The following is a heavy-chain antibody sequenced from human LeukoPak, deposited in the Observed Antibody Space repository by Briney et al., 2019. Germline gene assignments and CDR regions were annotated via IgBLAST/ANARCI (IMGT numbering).Heavy chain of an antibody. D-gene: IGHD4-17*01. V-gene: IGHV4-34*01. CDR3: ARHDGMLYGDYYLGFGY. Sequence: SETLSLTCAVYGGSFSDYYWTWIRQPPGKGLEWIGEINHSGSINYNPSLKSRVTISADTSKNQFSLRLSSVTAADTAVYYCARHDGMLYGDYYLGFGYWGQGTLVTVSS. J-gene: IGHJ4*02. CDR1: GGSFSDYY. CDR2: INHSGSI.